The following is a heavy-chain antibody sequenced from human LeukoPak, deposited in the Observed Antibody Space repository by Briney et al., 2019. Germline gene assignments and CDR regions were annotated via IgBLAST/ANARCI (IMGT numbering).Heavy chain of an antibody. V-gene: IGHV3-23*01. CDR1: GFTFSSYA. Sequence: GGSLRLSCAASGFTFSSYAMSWVRQAPGKGLEWVSAISGSGGSTYYAGSVKGRFTISRDNSKNTLYLQMNSLRAEDTAVYYCAKDLFREELPNAFDIWGQGTMVTVSS. CDR2: ISGSGGST. CDR3: AKDLFREELPNAFDI. J-gene: IGHJ3*02. D-gene: IGHD1-7*01.